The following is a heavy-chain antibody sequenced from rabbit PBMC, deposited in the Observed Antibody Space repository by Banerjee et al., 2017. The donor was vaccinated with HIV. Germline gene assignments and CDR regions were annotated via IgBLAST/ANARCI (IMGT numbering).Heavy chain of an antibody. CDR2: INTSSGNT. CDR3: ARDIDGDGGYYFNL. CDR1: GFDLSSYYY. D-gene: IGHD1-1*01. Sequence: QSLEESGGGLVKPGASLTLTCTASGFDLSSYYYMCWVRQAPGKGLEWIGCINTSSGNTVYASWAKGRFTISKTSSTTVTLQMTSLTAADTATYFCARDIDGDGGYYFNLWGQGTLVTVS. V-gene: IGHV1S40*01. J-gene: IGHJ4*01.